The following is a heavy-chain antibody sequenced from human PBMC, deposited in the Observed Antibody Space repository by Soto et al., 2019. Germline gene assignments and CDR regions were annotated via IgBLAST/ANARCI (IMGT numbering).Heavy chain of an antibody. CDR2: INQDGSER. D-gene: IGHD2-2*01. CDR3: TMDAAISIS. Sequence: EVQLVESGGGLVQPGGSLRLSCAASGFTFSRYWMSWVRQAPGKGLEGVANINQDGSERYYVDSVKGRFTITRDNAKNSLYLPMNCLRAKDTAVYYCTMDAAISISWGQATLLTVSS. V-gene: IGHV3-7*04. J-gene: IGHJ5*01. CDR1: GFTFSRYW.